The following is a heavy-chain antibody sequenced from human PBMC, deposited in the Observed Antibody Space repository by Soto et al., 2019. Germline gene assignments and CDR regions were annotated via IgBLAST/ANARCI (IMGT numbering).Heavy chain of an antibody. Sequence: VPLVESGGGSVQPGGSLRLSCVASEITFSGFWMHWVRQVPGKGLVWVARVDSAGSGTSYADSVKGRFTISRDNAKNTLSLQMDSLRVEDTAVYYCATVFEHWGQGIPVTVSS. CDR2: VDSAGSGT. CDR1: EITFSGFW. V-gene: IGHV3-74*01. J-gene: IGHJ4*02. CDR3: ATVFEH.